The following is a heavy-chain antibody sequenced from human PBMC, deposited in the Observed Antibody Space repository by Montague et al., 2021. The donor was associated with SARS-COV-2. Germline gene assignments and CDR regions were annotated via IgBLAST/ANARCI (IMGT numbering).Heavy chain of an antibody. CDR1: GESLSGYY. D-gene: IGHD2-2*01. CDR2: INHSGST. CDR3: ARPSCSSTSCYGPLWY. J-gene: IGHJ4*02. Sequence: SETLSLTCAVYGESLSGYYWSWIRQPPGKGLEWIGEINHSGSTNSNPSPKSRLTISVDTSKNQFSLKLSSVTAADTAVYYCARPSCSSTSCYGPLWYWGQGTLVTVSS. V-gene: IGHV4-34*01.